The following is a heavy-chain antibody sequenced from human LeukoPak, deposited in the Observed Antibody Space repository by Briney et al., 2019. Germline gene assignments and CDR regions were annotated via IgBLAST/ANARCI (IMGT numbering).Heavy chain of an antibody. Sequence: GGSLRLSCAASGFTFSSYSMNWVRQAPGKGLEWVSSISSSSSYIYYADSVKGRFTISRDNAKNSLYLQMNSLRAEDTAVYYCARPLKVAGTWMTLGWSEDGTSFDYWGQGTLVTVSS. CDR3: ARPLKVAGTWMTLGWSEDGTSFDY. V-gene: IGHV3-21*01. J-gene: IGHJ4*02. CDR1: GFTFSSYS. CDR2: ISSSSSYI. D-gene: IGHD6-19*01.